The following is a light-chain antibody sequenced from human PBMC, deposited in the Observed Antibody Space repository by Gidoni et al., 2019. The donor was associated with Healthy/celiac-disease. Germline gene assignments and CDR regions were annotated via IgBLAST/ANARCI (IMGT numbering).Light chain of an antibody. CDR3: QQLSSSPLT. CDR2: AAS. J-gene: IGKJ3*01. Sequence: DIQLTQSPSFLSASVGDRVTITCRASQGISSYLAWYQQKPGKAPKLLIYAASILQGGVPSRFSGSGSGTEFTLTISSLQPEDFATYSCQQLSSSPLTFGPXTKVDIK. V-gene: IGKV1-9*01. CDR1: QGISSY.